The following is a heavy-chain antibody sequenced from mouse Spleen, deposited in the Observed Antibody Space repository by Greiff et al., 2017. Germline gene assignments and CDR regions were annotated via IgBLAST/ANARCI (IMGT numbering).Heavy chain of an antibody. CDR1: GYTFTSYW. D-gene: IGHD3-3*01. Sequence: QVQLQQPGAELVKPGASVKLSCKASGYTFTSYWMQWVKQRPGQGLEWIGEIDPSDSYTNYNQKFKGKATLTVDTSSSTAYMQLSSLTSEDSAVYYCARGDRFDYWGQGTTLTVSS. CDR2: IDPSDSYT. J-gene: IGHJ2*01. V-gene: IGHV1-50*01. CDR3: ARGDRFDY.